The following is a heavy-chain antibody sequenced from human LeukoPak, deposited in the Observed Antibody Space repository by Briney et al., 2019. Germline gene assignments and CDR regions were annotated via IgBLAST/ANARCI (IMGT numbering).Heavy chain of an antibody. D-gene: IGHD1-26*01. CDR1: GLTFSRYW. J-gene: IGHJ4*02. Sequence: GGSLRVSCAASGLTFSRYWMHWVRQAPGKGLVWVSRINGDGSSTRYADSVKGRFTIPRDNATNTLYLEMNSLRAEDTAVYYCVRDQGGATDLRFDYWGQGPLVTVSS. CDR2: INGDGSST. V-gene: IGHV3-74*01. CDR3: VRDQGGATDLRFDY.